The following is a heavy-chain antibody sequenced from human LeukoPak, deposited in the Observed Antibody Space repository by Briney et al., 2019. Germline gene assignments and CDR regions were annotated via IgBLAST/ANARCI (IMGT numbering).Heavy chain of an antibody. J-gene: IGHJ4*02. Sequence: GGSLRLSCAASGFTFSSHWMSWVRQAPGKGLEWVASIKKDGSEKYYVDSVKGRFTISRDNAKTSLYLRMNSLRADDTAVYYCARDLSGVTGYTYGRGIGYWGQGTLVTVS. CDR3: ARDLSGVTGYTYGRGIGY. D-gene: IGHD5-18*01. CDR2: IKKDGSEK. CDR1: GFTFSSHW. V-gene: IGHV3-7*01.